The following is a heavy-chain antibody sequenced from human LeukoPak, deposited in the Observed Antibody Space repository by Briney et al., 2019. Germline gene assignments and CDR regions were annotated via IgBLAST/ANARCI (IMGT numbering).Heavy chain of an antibody. CDR2: IYNVGST. V-gene: IGHV3-53*01. J-gene: IGHJ4*02. CDR3: AKGLNYLSVDY. Sequence: GGSLRLSCAASGFTISSFYMSWVRQAPGKGLEWVSVIYNVGSTYYADSVKGRSTISRDNSKNTLYLQMSSLRGEDTAVFYCAKGLNYLSVDYWGQGTLVTVSS. CDR1: GFTISSFY. D-gene: IGHD1-7*01.